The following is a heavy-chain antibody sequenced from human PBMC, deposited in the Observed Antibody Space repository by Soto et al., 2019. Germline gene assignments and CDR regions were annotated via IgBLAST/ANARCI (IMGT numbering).Heavy chain of an antibody. CDR1: GFTFSSYE. J-gene: IGHJ4*02. CDR2: ISSSGSTI. Sequence: GGSLRLSCAASGFTFSSYEMNWVRQAPGKGLEWVSYISSSGSTIYYADSVKGRFTISRDNAKNSLYLQMNSRRAEDTAVYYCARDYPRALGFDYWGQGTLVTVSS. V-gene: IGHV3-48*03. D-gene: IGHD3-10*01. CDR3: ARDYPRALGFDY.